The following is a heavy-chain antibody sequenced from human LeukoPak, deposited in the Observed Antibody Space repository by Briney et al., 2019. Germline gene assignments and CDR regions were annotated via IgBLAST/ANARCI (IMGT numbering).Heavy chain of an antibody. J-gene: IGHJ4*02. V-gene: IGHV4-31*03. CDR2: IYYSGST. Sequence: PSETLSLTCTVSGGSISSGGYYWSWIRQHPGKGLEWLGYIYYSGSTYYNPSLKSRVTISVDTSKNQFSLKLSFVTAADTAVYYCARTYYYDSSGYFYPHFDYWGQGTLVTVSS. D-gene: IGHD3-22*01. CDR1: GGSISSGGYY. CDR3: ARTYYYDSSGYFYPHFDY.